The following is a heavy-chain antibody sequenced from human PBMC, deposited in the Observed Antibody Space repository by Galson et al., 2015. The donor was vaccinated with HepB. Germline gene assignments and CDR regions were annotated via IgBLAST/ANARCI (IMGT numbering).Heavy chain of an antibody. D-gene: IGHD3-10*01. CDR3: ARDLILWFGESHDAFDI. V-gene: IGHV3-48*01. CDR2: ISSSSTI. J-gene: IGHJ3*02. CDR1: GFTFSSYS. Sequence: SLRLSCAASGFTFSSYSMNWVRQAPGKGLEWVSYISSSSTIYYADSVKGRFTISRDNAKNSLYLQMNSLRAEDTAVYYCARDLILWFGESHDAFDIWGQGTMVTVSS.